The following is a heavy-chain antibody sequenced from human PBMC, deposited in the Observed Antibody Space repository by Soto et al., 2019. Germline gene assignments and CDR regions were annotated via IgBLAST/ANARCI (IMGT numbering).Heavy chain of an antibody. CDR3: ARESGSMTTVTGLFDY. CDR2: IYYSGST. Sequence: KTSETLSLTCTVSGGSISSYYWSWIRQPPGKGLEWIGYIYYSGSTNYNPSLKSRVTISVDTSKNQFSLKLSSVTAADTAVYYCARESGSMTTVTGLFDYWGQGTLVTVSS. CDR1: GGSISSYY. D-gene: IGHD4-4*01. J-gene: IGHJ4*02. V-gene: IGHV4-59*01.